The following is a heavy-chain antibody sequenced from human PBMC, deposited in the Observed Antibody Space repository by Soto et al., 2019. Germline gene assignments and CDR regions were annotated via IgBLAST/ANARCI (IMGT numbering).Heavy chain of an antibody. CDR3: AKSPVRGASIEPFDY. Sequence: GGSLRLSCAASGFTFDDYAMHWVRQAPGKGLEWVSGISWNSGSIGYADSVKGRFTISRDNAKNSLYLQMNSLRAEDTALYYCAKSPVRGASIEPFDYWGQGTLVTVSS. CDR1: GFTFDDYA. V-gene: IGHV3-9*01. CDR2: ISWNSGSI. D-gene: IGHD3-10*01. J-gene: IGHJ4*02.